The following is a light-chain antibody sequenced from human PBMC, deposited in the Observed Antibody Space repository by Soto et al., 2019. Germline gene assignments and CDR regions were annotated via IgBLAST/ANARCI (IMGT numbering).Light chain of an antibody. J-gene: IGLJ3*02. V-gene: IGLV2-8*01. CDR3: SSYAGSSSLV. CDR2: EVN. Sequence: QPVVTQPPSASGSPGQSVTISCTGASSDVGGYNYVSWYQQHSGKAPKLIIYEVNKRPSGVPDRFSGSKSANTASLTVSGLQVEDEADYYCSSYAGSSSLVFGGGTQLTVL. CDR1: SSDVGGYNY.